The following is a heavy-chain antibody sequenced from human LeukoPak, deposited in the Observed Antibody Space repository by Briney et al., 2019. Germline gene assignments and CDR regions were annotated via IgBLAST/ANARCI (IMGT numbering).Heavy chain of an antibody. Sequence: AASVTVSCKASRYTFTSYGISWVRQAPGPGLEWMGLISAYNGNTNYAQKLHGRVTMTTDTSTSTAYMELRSLRSDDTVVYYCARDGYASTGYFDSSVQETLVTVSS. CDR2: ISAYNGNT. J-gene: IGHJ4*02. CDR3: ARDGYASTGYFDS. D-gene: IGHD3-22*01. V-gene: IGHV1-18*01. CDR1: RYTFTSYG.